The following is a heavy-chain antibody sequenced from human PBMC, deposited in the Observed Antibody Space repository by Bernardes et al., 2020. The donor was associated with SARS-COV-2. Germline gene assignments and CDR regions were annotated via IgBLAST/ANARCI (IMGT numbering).Heavy chain of an antibody. CDR3: ASGERLIGYDTGSYYYYYGMDV. CDR2: IWYDGSNK. D-gene: IGHD5-12*01. CDR1: GFTFSSYG. Sequence: GGSLRLSCAASGFTFSSYGMHWVRQAPGKGLEWVAVIWYDGSNKYYADSVKGRFTISRDNSKNTLYLQMNSLRAEDTAVYYCASGERLIGYDTGSYYYYYGMDVWGQGTTVTVSS. J-gene: IGHJ6*02. V-gene: IGHV3-33*01.